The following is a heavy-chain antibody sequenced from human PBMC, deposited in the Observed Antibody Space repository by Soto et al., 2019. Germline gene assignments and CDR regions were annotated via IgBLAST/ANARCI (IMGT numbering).Heavy chain of an antibody. CDR1: GGTFSSYT. CDR3: ANFFSGSYQYFDY. CDR2: IIPILGIA. D-gene: IGHD1-26*01. V-gene: IGHV1-69*02. J-gene: IGHJ4*02. Sequence: ASVKVSCKASGGTFSSYTISWVRQAPGQGLEWMGRIIPILGIANYAQKFQGRVTITADKSTSTAYMELSSLRSEDTAVYYCANFFSGSYQYFDYWGQGTLVTVSS.